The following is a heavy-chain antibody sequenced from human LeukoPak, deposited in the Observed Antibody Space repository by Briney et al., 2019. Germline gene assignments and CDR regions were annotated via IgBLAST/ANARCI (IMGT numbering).Heavy chain of an antibody. CDR3: ARRSGAFDI. D-gene: IGHD3-10*01. CDR1: GYNFPIYW. CDR2: IYPDDSNT. Sequence: GESLKISCQGSGYNFPIYWIGWVRQMPGQGLEWMGIIYPDDSNTIYGPSFQGRVTISADKSISTAYLQWSSLKASDTAMYYCARRSGAFDIWGQGTMVTVSS. J-gene: IGHJ3*02. V-gene: IGHV5-51*01.